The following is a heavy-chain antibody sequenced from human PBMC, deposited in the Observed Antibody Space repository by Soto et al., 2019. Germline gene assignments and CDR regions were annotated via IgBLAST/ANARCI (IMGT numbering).Heavy chain of an antibody. V-gene: IGHV3-30*18. CDR1: GFTFSNYA. CDR3: AKEAPKLLWFGEAERRFDY. D-gene: IGHD3-10*01. Sequence: LRLSCAASGFTFSNYAMHWVRQAPGKGLEWVAIVSYDGDNEYYADSVRGRSFISRDNSRNTLYLQTSSLRHEDTAVYYCAKEAPKLLWFGEAERRFDYWGQGTLVTVSS. CDR2: VSYDGDNE. J-gene: IGHJ4*02.